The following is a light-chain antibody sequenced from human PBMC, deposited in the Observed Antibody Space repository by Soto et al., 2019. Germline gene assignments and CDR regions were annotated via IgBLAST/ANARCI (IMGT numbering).Light chain of an antibody. CDR2: AVS. CDR1: QSISNY. V-gene: IGKV1-39*01. J-gene: IGKJ2*01. Sequence: DIQMTQSPSSLYASVGDRVTITSRASQSISNYLNWYQQNPGKAPKVLIYAVSSLQSGVPSRFSGSGSGTDFTLTIDSLQPEDSATYYCQQSYITLYTFGQGTKREIK. CDR3: QQSYITLYT.